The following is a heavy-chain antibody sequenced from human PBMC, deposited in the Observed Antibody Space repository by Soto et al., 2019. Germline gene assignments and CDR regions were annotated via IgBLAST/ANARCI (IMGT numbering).Heavy chain of an antibody. CDR1: GGSFSGYY. CDR3: ARGVSEDYYYYYMDV. CDR2: INHSGST. D-gene: IGHD3-10*01. Sequence: QVQLQQWGAGLLKPSETLSLTCAVYGGSFSGYYWSWIRQPPGKGLEWIGEINHSGSTNYNPSFKSRVTISVDTSKNQFSLKLSSVTAADTAVYYCARGVSEDYYYYYMDVWGKGTTVTVSS. V-gene: IGHV4-34*01. J-gene: IGHJ6*03.